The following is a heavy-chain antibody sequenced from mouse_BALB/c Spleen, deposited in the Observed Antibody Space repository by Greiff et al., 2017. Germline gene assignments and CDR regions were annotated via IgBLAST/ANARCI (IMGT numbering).Heavy chain of an antibody. J-gene: IGHJ2*01. D-gene: IGHD1-1*01. CDR1: GDSITSGY. V-gene: IGHV3-8*02. Sequence: EVHLVESGPSLVKPSQTLSLTCSVTGDSITSGYWNWIRKFPGNKLEYMGYISYSGSTYYNPSLKSRISITRDTSKNQYYLQLNSVTTEDTATYYCARFSPFYYYGSSLDYWGQGTTLTVSS. CDR2: ISYSGST. CDR3: ARFSPFYYYGSSLDY.